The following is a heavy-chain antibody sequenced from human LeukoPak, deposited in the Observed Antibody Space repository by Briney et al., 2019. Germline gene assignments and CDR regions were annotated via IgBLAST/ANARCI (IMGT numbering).Heavy chain of an antibody. CDR2: ISSRGTTI. CDR1: GLTFSSYE. CDR3: AVGFCSGGSCRFDY. V-gene: IGHV3-48*03. Sequence: GGSLRLSCAASGLTFSSYEINWVRQAPGKGLEWVSYISSRGTTIYYADSVKGRFTISRDNARNSLYLQMNSLRAEDTAVYYCAVGFCSGGSCRFDYWGRGTLVTVFS. D-gene: IGHD2-15*01. J-gene: IGHJ4*02.